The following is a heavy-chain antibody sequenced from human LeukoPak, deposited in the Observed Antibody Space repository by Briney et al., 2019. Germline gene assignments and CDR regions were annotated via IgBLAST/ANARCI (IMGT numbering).Heavy chain of an antibody. Sequence: SVKVSCNASGGIFSSYAISWVRQPPGPGLEWMGRIIPILGIANYAQKFQGRVTVTADKYTSTAYMELSSLRTEDTAVYYCATPGSSGYFDYWRQGTLVTVSS. CDR1: GGIFSSYA. J-gene: IGHJ4*02. D-gene: IGHD3-22*01. CDR2: IIPILGIA. V-gene: IGHV1-69*04. CDR3: ATPGSSGYFDY.